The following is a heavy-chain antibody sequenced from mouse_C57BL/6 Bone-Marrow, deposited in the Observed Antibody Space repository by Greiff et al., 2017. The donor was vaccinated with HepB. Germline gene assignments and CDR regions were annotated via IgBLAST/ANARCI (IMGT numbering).Heavy chain of an antibody. Sequence: QVQLQQPGAELVKPGASVKMSCKASGYTFTSYWITWVKQRPGQGLEWIGDIYPGSGSTNYNEKFKSKATLTVDTSSSTAYMQLSSLTTEDSAVYDCARWETWDWYFYVWGTGTTVTVSS. CDR1: GYTFTSYW. V-gene: IGHV1-55*01. D-gene: IGHD4-1*01. J-gene: IGHJ1*03. CDR3: ARWETWDWYFYV. CDR2: IYPGSGST.